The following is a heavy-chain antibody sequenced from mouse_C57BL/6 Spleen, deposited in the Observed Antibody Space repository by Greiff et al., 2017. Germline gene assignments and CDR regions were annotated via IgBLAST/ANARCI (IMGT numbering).Heavy chain of an antibody. CDR1: GFTFSSYA. V-gene: IGHV5-9-1*02. J-gene: IGHJ2*01. CDR3: TRDHYGYDY. D-gene: IGHD2-2*01. Sequence: EVKVEESGAGLVKPGGSLKLSCAASGFTFSSYAMSWVRQTPEKRLEWVAYISSGGDYIYYADTVKGRFTISRDNARNTLYLQMSSLQSEDTAMYYCTRDHYGYDYWGQGTTRTVSS. CDR2: ISSGGDYI.